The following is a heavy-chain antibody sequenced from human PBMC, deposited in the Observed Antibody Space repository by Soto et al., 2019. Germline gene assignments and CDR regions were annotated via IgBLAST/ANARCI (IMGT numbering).Heavy chain of an antibody. Sequence: QVQLVESGGGVVQPGRSLRLSCAASGFTFSNYIMHWVRQAPGKGLEWVAMILQDENNKYYADSVKGRFTISRDNSKNTLYLQMHSLRTEETAVYYCARDDAVGGYCDLGYWGQGTLVTVSS. V-gene: IGHV3-30-3*01. CDR1: GFTFSNYI. J-gene: IGHJ4*02. CDR2: ILQDENNK. CDR3: ARDDAVGGYCDLGY. D-gene: IGHD3-10*01.